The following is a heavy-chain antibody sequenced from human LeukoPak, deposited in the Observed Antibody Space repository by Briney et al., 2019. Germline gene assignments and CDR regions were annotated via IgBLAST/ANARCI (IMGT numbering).Heavy chain of an antibody. D-gene: IGHD3-22*01. Sequence: GESLKISCKGSGYSFTSYWIGWVRQMPGKGLEWMGIIYPGDSDTRYSPSFQGQVTISADRSISTAYLQWSSLKASDTAMYYCARHLGRYYYDSSGYYYFDYWAREPWSPSPQ. V-gene: IGHV5-51*01. CDR3: ARHLGRYYYDSSGYYYFDY. CDR2: IYPGDSDT. J-gene: IGHJ4*02. CDR1: GYSFTSYW.